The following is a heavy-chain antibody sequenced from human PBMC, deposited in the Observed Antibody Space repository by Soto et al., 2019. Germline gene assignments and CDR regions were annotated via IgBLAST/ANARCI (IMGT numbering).Heavy chain of an antibody. CDR2: ISGSGGST. D-gene: IGHD4-17*01. CDR1: GFTFSIYA. J-gene: IGHJ2*01. CDR3: AGRTVGWDFDL. V-gene: IGHV3-23*01. Sequence: EVQLLESGGGLVQPGGSLRLSCAASGFTFSIYAMNWVRQAPGKGLEWVSVISGSGGSTYYADSVKGRFTISRDNSKNTLYLQMNSLRAEDTAVYYCAGRTVGWDFDLWGRGTLVTVSS.